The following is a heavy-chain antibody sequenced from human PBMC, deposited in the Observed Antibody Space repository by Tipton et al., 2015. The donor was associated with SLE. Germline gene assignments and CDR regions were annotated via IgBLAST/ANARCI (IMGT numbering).Heavy chain of an antibody. D-gene: IGHD3-10*01. CDR3: VRHGSGRIGDFED. CDR1: GGSISTYY. Sequence: TLSLTCSVSGGSISTYYWNWIRQPPGKGLEWLGYVDNSGSTNYNPSLQSRLTMSVDTSKNQFSLKLNSVTAADTAIYYCVRHGSGRIGDFEDWGQGTLVTVSS. V-gene: IGHV4-59*01. J-gene: IGHJ1*01. CDR2: VDNSGST.